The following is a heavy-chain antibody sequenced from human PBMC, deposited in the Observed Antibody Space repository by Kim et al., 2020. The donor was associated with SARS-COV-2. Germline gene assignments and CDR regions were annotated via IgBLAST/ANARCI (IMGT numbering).Heavy chain of an antibody. J-gene: IGHJ6*02. D-gene: IGHD4-17*01. CDR3: ARDEQRYGDPYGMDV. V-gene: IGHV3-33*01. CDR1: GFTFSSYG. Sequence: GGSLRLSCAASGFTFSSYGMHWVRQAPGKGLEWVAVIWYDGSNKYYADSVKGRFTISRDNSKNTLYLQMNSLRAEDTAVYYCARDEQRYGDPYGMDVWGQGTTVTVSS. CDR2: IWYDGSNK.